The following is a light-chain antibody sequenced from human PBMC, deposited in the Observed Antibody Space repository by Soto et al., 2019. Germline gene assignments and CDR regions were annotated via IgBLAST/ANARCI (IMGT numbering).Light chain of an antibody. J-gene: IGKJ1*01. Sequence: EIVMTQSPATLSVSPGERATLSCRASQSVSSSLAWYQKKPGQAPRLLIYGASTRAPGIPDRFSGSGSGTEFTRTISSLQSEDFAVYYCQQYNNWWTFGQGTRVEIK. V-gene: IGKV3-15*01. CDR2: GAS. CDR1: QSVSSS. CDR3: QQYNNWWT.